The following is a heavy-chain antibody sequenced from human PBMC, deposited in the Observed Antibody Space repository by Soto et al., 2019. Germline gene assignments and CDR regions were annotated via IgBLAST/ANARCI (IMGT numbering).Heavy chain of an antibody. V-gene: IGHV4-59*01. D-gene: IGHD3-16*01. CDR1: GGSISSYY. CDR3: ARARGNNWFDP. J-gene: IGHJ5*02. CDR2: IYYSGST. Sequence: LSETLSLTCTVSGGSISSYYWSWIRQPPGKGLEWIGYIYYSGSTNYNPSLKSRVTILVDTSKNQFSLKLSSVAAADTAVYDCARARGNNWFDPWGQGTLVTVPS.